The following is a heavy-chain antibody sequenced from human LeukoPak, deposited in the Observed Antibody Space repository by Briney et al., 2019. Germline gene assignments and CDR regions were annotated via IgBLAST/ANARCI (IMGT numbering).Heavy chain of an antibody. CDR3: ARTTAAGGVGYFDL. J-gene: IGHJ2*01. CDR2: INPNSGGT. D-gene: IGHD6-13*01. V-gene: IGHV1-2*02. Sequence: ASVRVSCKASGYTFTDYYMHWVRQAPGQGLEWMGWINPNSGGTNYAQRFQGRVTMTRDTSITTAYMDLSRLKSDDTAVYYCARTTAAGGVGYFDLWGRGTLVTVSS. CDR1: GYTFTDYY.